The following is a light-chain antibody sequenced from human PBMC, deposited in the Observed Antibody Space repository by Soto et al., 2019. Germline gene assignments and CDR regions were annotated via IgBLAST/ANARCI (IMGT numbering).Light chain of an antibody. CDR1: SSDVGGYNY. V-gene: IGLV2-14*01. J-gene: IGLJ2*01. CDR2: DVS. CDR3: SSYTSSSTLV. Sequence: QSALTQPASVSGSPGQSITISCTGTSSDVGGYNYVSWYQQHPGKAPKFMIYDVSNRPSGVSKRFSGSKSGNTASLTISGLQAEDEADYYCSSYTSSSTLVFGGGTKLTVL.